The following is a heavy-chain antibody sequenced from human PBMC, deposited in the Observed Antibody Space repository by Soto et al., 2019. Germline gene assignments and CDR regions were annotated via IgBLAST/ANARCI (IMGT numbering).Heavy chain of an antibody. J-gene: IGHJ3*02. CDR2: ISWNSGSI. CDR3: ANDISPDLWFGELADRENAFDI. CDR1: GFTFDDYA. D-gene: IGHD3-10*01. V-gene: IGHV3-9*01. Sequence: PGGSLRLSCAASGFTFDDYAMHWVRQAPGKGLEWVSGISWNSGSIGYADSVKGRFTISRDNAKNSLYLQMNSLRAEDTALYYCANDISPDLWFGELADRENAFDIWGQGTMVTVSS.